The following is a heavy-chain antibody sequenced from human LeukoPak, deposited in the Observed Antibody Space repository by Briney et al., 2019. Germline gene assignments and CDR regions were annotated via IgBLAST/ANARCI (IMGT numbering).Heavy chain of an antibody. Sequence: SETLSLTCTVSGGSISSYYRSWIRPPPGKGLDWIGYIYYSGSTNYNPSLKSRVTLSVDTSKNQFSLKLSSVTAADTAVYYCARGAHDILTGYYNGWFDPWGQGTLVTVSS. CDR2: IYYSGST. J-gene: IGHJ5*02. CDR3: ARGAHDILTGYYNGWFDP. V-gene: IGHV4-59*01. D-gene: IGHD3-9*01. CDR1: GGSISSYY.